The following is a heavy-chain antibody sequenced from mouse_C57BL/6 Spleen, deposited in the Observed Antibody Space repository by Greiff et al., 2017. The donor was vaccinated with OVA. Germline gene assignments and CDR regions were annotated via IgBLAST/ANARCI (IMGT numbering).Heavy chain of an antibody. Sequence: VQLQQPGAELVKPGALVKLSCKASGYTFTSYWMPWVKQRPGPGLEWIGMIHPNSGSTNYHEKFKSKATLTVDKSSSTAYMQLSSLTSEDSAVYYCARSDGYYEAWFAYWGKGTLVTVSA. CDR1: GYTFTSYW. V-gene: IGHV1-64*01. D-gene: IGHD2-3*01. J-gene: IGHJ3*01. CDR2: IHPNSGST. CDR3: ARSDGYYEAWFAY.